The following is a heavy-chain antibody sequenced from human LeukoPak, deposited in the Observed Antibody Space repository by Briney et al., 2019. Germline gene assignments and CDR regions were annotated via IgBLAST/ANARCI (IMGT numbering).Heavy chain of an antibody. CDR3: ARGHSSTSFGPPYWFDP. CDR1: GGSISGSNW. CDR2: IYHSGTT. J-gene: IGHJ5*02. V-gene: IGHV4-4*02. D-gene: IGHD2-2*01. Sequence: SETLSLTCAVSGGSISGSNWWSWVRQPPGKGLEWIGEIYHSGTTNYNPSLKSRVTISVDKSKNQFSLRLSSVTAADTAVYYCARGHSSTSFGPPYWFDPWGQGTLVTVSS.